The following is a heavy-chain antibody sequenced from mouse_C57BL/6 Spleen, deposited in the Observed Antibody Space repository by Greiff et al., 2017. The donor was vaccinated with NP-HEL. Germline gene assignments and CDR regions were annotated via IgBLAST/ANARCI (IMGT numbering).Heavy chain of an antibody. V-gene: IGHV14-4*01. Sequence: VQLQQSGAELVRPGASVKLSCTASGFNIKDDYMHWVKQRPEQGLEWIGWIDPANGDTEYAPKFQGKATITADTSSNTAYMQLSSLTSEDTAVYYCTTEGYDSFDYWGQGTTLTVSS. CDR2: IDPANGDT. CDR3: TTEGYDSFDY. CDR1: GFNIKDDY. J-gene: IGHJ2*01. D-gene: IGHD2-2*01.